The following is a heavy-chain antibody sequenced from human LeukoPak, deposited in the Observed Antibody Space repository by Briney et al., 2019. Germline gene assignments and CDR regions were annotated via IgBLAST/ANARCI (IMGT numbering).Heavy chain of an antibody. D-gene: IGHD6-19*01. J-gene: IGHJ4*02. V-gene: IGHV3-43*02. CDR3: AKELIAVAGRRSVKYFDY. Sequence: PGGSLRLSCAASGFTFDDYAMHWVRQAPGKGLEWVSLISGDGGSTYYADSVKGRFTISRDNSKNSLYLQMNSLRAEDTALYYCAKELIAVAGRRSVKYFDYWGQGTLVTVSS. CDR1: GFTFDDYA. CDR2: ISGDGGST.